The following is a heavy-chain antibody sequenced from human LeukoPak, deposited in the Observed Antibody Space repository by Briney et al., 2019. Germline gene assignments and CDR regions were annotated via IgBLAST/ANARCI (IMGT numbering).Heavy chain of an antibody. D-gene: IGHD3-16*01. J-gene: IGHJ4*02. CDR1: GGSFSGYY. CDR3: ARWDYD. Sequence: PSETLSLTCAVYGGSFSGYYWSWIRQPPGKGLEWIGEINHSGSTNYNPSLKSRVTISVDTSKNQFSLKLSSVTAADTAVYYCARWDYDWGQGTLVTVSS. V-gene: IGHV4-34*01. CDR2: INHSGST.